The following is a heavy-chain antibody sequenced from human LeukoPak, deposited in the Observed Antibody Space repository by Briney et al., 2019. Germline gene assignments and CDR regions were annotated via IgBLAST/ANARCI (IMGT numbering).Heavy chain of an antibody. J-gene: IGHJ6*02. CDR2: ISSSGSTI. D-gene: IGHD5-18*01. CDR3: ARGQLWSRHYYHGMDV. V-gene: IGHV3-11*01. CDR1: GFTFSDYY. Sequence: GGSLRLSCAASGFTFSDYYMSWIRQAPGKGLEWVSYISSSGSTIYYADSVKGRFTISRDNAKNSLYLQMNSLRAEDTAVYYWARGQLWSRHYYHGMDVWGQGTTVTVSS.